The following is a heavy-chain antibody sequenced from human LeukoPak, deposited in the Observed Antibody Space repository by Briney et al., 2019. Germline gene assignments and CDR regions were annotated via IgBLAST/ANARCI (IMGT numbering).Heavy chain of an antibody. J-gene: IGHJ6*03. D-gene: IGHD3-3*01. V-gene: IGHV4-39*07. Sequence: PSETLSLTCTVSGGSISSSSYYWGWIRQPPGKGLEWIGSIYYSGSTYYNPSLKSRVTISVDTSKNQFSLKLSSVTAADTAVYYCARDSSDFWSGYYYYYYMDVWGKGTTVTVSS. CDR1: GGSISSSSYY. CDR3: ARDSSDFWSGYYYYYYMDV. CDR2: IYYSGST.